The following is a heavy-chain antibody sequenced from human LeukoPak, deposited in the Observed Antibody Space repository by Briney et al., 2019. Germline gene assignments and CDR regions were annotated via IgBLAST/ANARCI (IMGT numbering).Heavy chain of an antibody. Sequence: ASVKVCCKASGYTFTSYAMHWVRQAPGQRLVWMRWINAGNGNRKYSQKFQGRVTITRDTSASTAYMELGSMRSEGTAVYYCARVCITMVRGVIMNWFDPWGQGTLVTVSS. CDR1: GYTFTSYA. J-gene: IGHJ5*02. V-gene: IGHV1-3*01. CDR2: INAGNGNR. CDR3: ARVCITMVRGVIMNWFDP. D-gene: IGHD3-10*01.